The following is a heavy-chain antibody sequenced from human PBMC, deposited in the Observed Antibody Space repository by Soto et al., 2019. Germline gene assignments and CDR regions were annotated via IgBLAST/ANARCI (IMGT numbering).Heavy chain of an antibody. Sequence: GGSLRLSCAASEFTFSIFAMSWVRQAPGRGLEWVSTISGSGGSTYYADSVKGRFTISRDSSKNTLFLQMNSLRAEDTAVYFCARVLCSSSSCYRRGFDFWGQGTLVTVSS. D-gene: IGHD2-2*02. CDR1: EFTFSIFA. CDR2: ISGSGGST. J-gene: IGHJ4*02. CDR3: ARVLCSSSSCYRRGFDF. V-gene: IGHV3-23*01.